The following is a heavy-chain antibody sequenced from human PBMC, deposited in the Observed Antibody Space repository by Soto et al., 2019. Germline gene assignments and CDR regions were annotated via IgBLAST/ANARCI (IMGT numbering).Heavy chain of an antibody. D-gene: IGHD3-22*01. CDR1: GYSFTNYG. CDR3: ARHRFNYYDNTVYYYFDY. Sequence: QVQLVQSGAEVKKPGASVKVSCKASGYSFTNYGISWVRQAPGQGPEWMGWISGHNGDTNHPQSLQGRVTMTTDTSRNTAYMDLRSLRSDDTAVYYCARHRFNYYDNTVYYYFDYWGQGTLVTVSS. CDR2: ISGHNGDT. J-gene: IGHJ4*02. V-gene: IGHV1-18*04.